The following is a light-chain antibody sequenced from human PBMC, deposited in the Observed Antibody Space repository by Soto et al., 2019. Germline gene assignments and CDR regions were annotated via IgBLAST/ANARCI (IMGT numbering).Light chain of an antibody. V-gene: IGLV7-43*01. J-gene: IGLJ2*01. Sequence: QTVVTQEPSLTVSPGGTVTLTCASSTGAVTSAYWPNWFQQKPGQAPRTLIYSTNNQHSWTPTRFSGSLLGGNAALTLSGAQTEDEAEYYCLLYYGGAQVFGGGTKVTVL. CDR1: TGAVTSAYW. CDR3: LLYYGGAQV. CDR2: STN.